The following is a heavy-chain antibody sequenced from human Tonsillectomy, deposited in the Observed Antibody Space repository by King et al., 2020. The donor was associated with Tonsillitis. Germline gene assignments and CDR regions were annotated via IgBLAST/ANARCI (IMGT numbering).Heavy chain of an antibody. CDR1: GFTFSSYG. CDR2: IWYNGNNK. J-gene: IGHJ6*03. Sequence: VQLVESGGGVVQPGRSLRLSCAASGFTFSSYGMHWVRQAPGKGLEWVAVIWYNGNNKYYADSVKGRFTSSRDNSKNTLYLQMNSLRAEDTAVYFCARDGPNYYYMDVWGKGTTVTVSS. CDR3: ARDGPNYYYMDV. V-gene: IGHV3-33*08.